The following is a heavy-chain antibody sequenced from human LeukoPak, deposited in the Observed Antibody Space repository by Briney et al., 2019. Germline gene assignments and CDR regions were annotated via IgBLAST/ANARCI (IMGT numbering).Heavy chain of an antibody. D-gene: IGHD4-17*01. CDR1: GFTFSSYW. Sequence: QPGGSLRLSCAASGFTFSSYWMHWVRQGPGKGLVWVSRINSGGSSTSYADSVKGRFTISRDNSKNTLYLQMNTLRAEDTAVYYCAKGGGDYLIYYGMDVWGQGTTVTVSS. V-gene: IGHV3-74*01. CDR3: AKGGGDYLIYYGMDV. J-gene: IGHJ6*02. CDR2: INSGGSST.